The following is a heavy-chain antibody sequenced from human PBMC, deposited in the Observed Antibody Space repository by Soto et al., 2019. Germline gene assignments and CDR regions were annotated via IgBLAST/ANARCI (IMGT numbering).Heavy chain of an antibody. CDR1: GVTFSSYS. CDR3: ARGSSGWYDPADYFDY. V-gene: IGHV3-21*01. CDR2: ISSSSSYI. J-gene: IGHJ4*02. Sequence: GGSLRLSCAASGVTFSSYSMNWVRLAPGKGLEWVSSISSSSSYIYYADSVKGRFTISRDNAKNSLYLQMNSLRAEDTAVYYCARGSSGWYDPADYFDYWGQGTLVTVSS. D-gene: IGHD6-19*01.